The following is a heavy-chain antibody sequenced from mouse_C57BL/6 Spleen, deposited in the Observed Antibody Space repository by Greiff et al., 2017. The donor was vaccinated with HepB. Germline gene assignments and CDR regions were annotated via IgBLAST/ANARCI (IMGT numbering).Heavy chain of an antibody. Sequence: VQLQQPGAELVKPGASVKLSCKASGYTFTSYWMHWVKQRPGQGLEWIGMIHPNSGSTNYNEKFKSKATLTVDKSSSTAYMQLSSLTSEDSAVYYCATLDSSGYAAGFAYWGEGTLVTVSA. J-gene: IGHJ3*01. V-gene: IGHV1-64*01. CDR3: ATLDSSGYAAGFAY. CDR2: IHPNSGST. CDR1: GYTFTSYW. D-gene: IGHD3-2*02.